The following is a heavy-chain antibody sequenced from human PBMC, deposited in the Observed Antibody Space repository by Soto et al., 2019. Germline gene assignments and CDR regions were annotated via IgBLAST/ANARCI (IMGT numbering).Heavy chain of an antibody. J-gene: IGHJ6*02. CDR3: ARAPARSYDYVWGSYRPHYYYYGMDV. Sequence: GGSLRLSCAASGFTFSSYLMSWVRQAPGKGLEWVANIKQDGSEKYYVDSVKGRFTISRDNAKNSLYLQMNSLRAEDTAVYYCARAPARSYDYVWGSYRPHYYYYGMDVWGQGTTVTF. CDR1: GFTFSSYL. D-gene: IGHD3-16*02. V-gene: IGHV3-7*01. CDR2: IKQDGSEK.